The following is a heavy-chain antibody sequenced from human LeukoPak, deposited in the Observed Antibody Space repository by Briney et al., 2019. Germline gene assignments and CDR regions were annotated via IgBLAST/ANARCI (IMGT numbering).Heavy chain of an antibody. J-gene: IGHJ4*02. Sequence: SQTLSLTCAVSGGSISIGGYSWSWIRQPPGKGLEWIGYIYHSGSTYYNPSLKSRVTISVDRSKNQFSLKLSSVTAADTAVYYCARVRSGGGFFYFDYWGQGTLVTVSS. CDR3: ARVRSGGGFFYFDY. CDR2: IYHSGST. D-gene: IGHD2-15*01. V-gene: IGHV4-30-2*01. CDR1: GGSISIGGYS.